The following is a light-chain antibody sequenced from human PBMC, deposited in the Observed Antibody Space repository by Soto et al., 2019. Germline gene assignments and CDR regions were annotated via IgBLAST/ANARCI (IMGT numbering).Light chain of an antibody. CDR1: SSDVGGYNY. V-gene: IGLV2-11*01. Sequence: QSVLAQPRSVSGSPGQSVTISCTGTSSDVGGYNYVSWYQQHPGKAPKLMIYDVSKRPSGVPDRFSGSKSGNTASLTISGLQAEDEADYYSCSYVGSYSPHVFRTGTKVTVL. CDR2: DVS. J-gene: IGLJ1*01. CDR3: CSYVGSYSPHV.